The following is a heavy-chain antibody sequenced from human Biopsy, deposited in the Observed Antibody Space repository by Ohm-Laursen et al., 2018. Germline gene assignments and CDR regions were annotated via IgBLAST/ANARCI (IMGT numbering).Heavy chain of an antibody. D-gene: IGHD1/OR15-1a*01. CDR1: GLRFSMYA. CDR2: ISGSGGRT. J-gene: IGHJ5*02. Sequence: SLRLSCAASGLRFSMYAMSWVRQAPGKGLEWVSGISGSGGRTYYAESMKGRFTISRDNSKKTVYLQMKSLRAEGTAVYYCAKEVLSAVGTSGFDPWGQGTLVTVSS. V-gene: IGHV3-23*01. CDR3: AKEVLSAVGTSGFDP.